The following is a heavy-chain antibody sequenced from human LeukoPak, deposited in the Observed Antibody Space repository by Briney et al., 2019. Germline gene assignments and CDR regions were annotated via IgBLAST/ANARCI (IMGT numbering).Heavy chain of an antibody. V-gene: IGHV4-34*01. CDR1: GGSFSGYY. Sequence: SETLSLTCAVYGGSFSGYYWSWIRQPPGKGLEWIGEINHSGSTNYNPSLKSRVTMSVDTSKNQFSLKLSSVTAADTAVYYCARDSGTTGEVKFDPWGQGTQVTVSS. J-gene: IGHJ5*02. D-gene: IGHD3-10*01. CDR2: INHSGST. CDR3: ARDSGTTGEVKFDP.